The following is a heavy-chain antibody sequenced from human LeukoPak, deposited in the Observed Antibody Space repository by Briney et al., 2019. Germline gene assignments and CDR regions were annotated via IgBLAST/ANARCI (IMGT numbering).Heavy chain of an antibody. CDR1: GFTFSSYV. CDR3: AKGAVWELLLEDV. Sequence: GGSLRLSCAASGFTFSSYVMHWVRQAPGKGLEWVAVISYDGSNKYYADSVKGRFTISRDNSKNTLYLQMNSLRAEDTAVYYCAKGAVWELLLEDVWGKGTTVTVSS. CDR2: ISYDGSNK. V-gene: IGHV3-30*18. J-gene: IGHJ6*04. D-gene: IGHD1-26*01.